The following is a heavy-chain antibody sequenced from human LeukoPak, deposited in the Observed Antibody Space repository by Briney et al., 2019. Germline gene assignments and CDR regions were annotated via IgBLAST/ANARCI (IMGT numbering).Heavy chain of an antibody. CDR3: FRDSRGDYYLYY. J-gene: IGHJ4*02. V-gene: IGHV1-2*02. D-gene: IGHD2-21*01. Sequence: ASAKVSCKASGDTFIGYYMHWVRQAPGQGLEWMVWINPNTGGTKYAQKFQGRVTITRDSSISTAYMVLSRLTSDSTAMYYCFRDSRGDYYLYYWGQGTLVTV. CDR2: INPNTGGT. CDR1: GDTFIGYY.